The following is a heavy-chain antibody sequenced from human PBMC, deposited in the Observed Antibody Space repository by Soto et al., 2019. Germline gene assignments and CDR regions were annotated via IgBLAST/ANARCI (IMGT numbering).Heavy chain of an antibody. Sequence: TSETLSLTCTVSGGSIDSGDYYWSWIRQPPGKGLEWIGYVYYSGTTNYNPFLKSRVTISADTSKSQFSLKLSSVTAADTAVYYCASLLYYDDSGFYHSFAYWGQGTLVTVSS. CDR1: GGSIDSGDYY. J-gene: IGHJ4*02. D-gene: IGHD3-22*01. V-gene: IGHV4-61*08. CDR2: VYYSGTT. CDR3: ASLLYYDDSGFYHSFAY.